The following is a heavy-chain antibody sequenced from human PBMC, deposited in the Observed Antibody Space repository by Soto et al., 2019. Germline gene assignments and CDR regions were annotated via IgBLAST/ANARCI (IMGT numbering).Heavy chain of an antibody. CDR2: INAGNGNT. Sequence: QVQLVQSGAEAKKPGASVKVSCKASGYTFTSYAMHWVRQAPGQRLEWMGWINAGNGNTKYSQKFQGRVTITRDTSASTAYMELSSLRSEDTAAYYCAGGIAVADPFDYWGQGTLVTVSS. V-gene: IGHV1-3*01. D-gene: IGHD6-19*01. CDR1: GYTFTSYA. J-gene: IGHJ4*02. CDR3: AGGIAVADPFDY.